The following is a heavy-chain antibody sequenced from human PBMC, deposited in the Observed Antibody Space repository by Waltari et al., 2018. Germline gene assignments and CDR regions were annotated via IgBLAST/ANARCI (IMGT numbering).Heavy chain of an antibody. CDR3: TRNALYYETNGPQRGGEY. V-gene: IGHV3-7*01. CDR1: GFTFSAHW. J-gene: IGHJ4*02. CDR2: IKEDGSDT. D-gene: IGHD3-22*01. Sequence: EVQLVESGGGLVQPGGSLKLSCAASGFTFSAHWMAWVRQAPGWGLEWVGFIKEDGSDTYCADSLKGRCTISIDNVNNSLYLQMNGLRAEDTAVYHCTRNALYYETNGPQRGGEYWGQGTLVTVSS.